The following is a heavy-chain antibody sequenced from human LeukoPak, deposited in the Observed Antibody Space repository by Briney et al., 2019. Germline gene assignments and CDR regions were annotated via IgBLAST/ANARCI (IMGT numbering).Heavy chain of an antibody. V-gene: IGHV3-11*01. J-gene: IGHJ4*02. CDR2: ISSSGSTI. Sequence: KPGGSLRLSCAASGFTFSDYYMSWIRQAPGKGLEWVSYISSSGSTIYYADSVKGRFTISRDNAKNSLYLQMNSLRAEDTAVYYCAREVVVAAIRYFDYWGQGTLVTVSS. CDR3: AREVVVAAIRYFDY. CDR1: GFTFSDYY. D-gene: IGHD2-15*01.